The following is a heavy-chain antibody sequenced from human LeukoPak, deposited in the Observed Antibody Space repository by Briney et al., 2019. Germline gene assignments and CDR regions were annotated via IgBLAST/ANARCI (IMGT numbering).Heavy chain of an antibody. D-gene: IGHD2/OR15-2a*01. V-gene: IGHV4-61*02. CDR2: IYTSGST. Sequence: SQTLSLTCTVSGGSISSGSYYWSWIRQPAGKGLEWIGRIYTSGSTNYNPSLKSRVTISVDTSKNQFSLKLSSVTAADTAVYYCARDGVIGGLYYFDYWGQGTLVTVSS. CDR3: ARDGVIGGLYYFDY. CDR1: GGSISSGSYY. J-gene: IGHJ4*02.